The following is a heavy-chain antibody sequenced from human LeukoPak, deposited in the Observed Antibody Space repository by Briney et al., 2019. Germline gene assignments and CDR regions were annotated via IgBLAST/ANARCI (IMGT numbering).Heavy chain of an antibody. CDR1: GYTFTGYY. CDR2: VNPNSGGT. D-gene: IGHD4-17*01. J-gene: IGHJ5*02. Sequence: ASVKVSCKASGYTFTGYYMHWVRQAPGQGLEWMGRVNPNSGGTNYAQKFQGRVTMTRDTSISTAYMELSRLRSDDTAVYYCARPLLAYLGYGDHSWFDPWGQRTLVTVSS. V-gene: IGHV1-2*06. CDR3: ARPLLAYLGYGDHSWFDP.